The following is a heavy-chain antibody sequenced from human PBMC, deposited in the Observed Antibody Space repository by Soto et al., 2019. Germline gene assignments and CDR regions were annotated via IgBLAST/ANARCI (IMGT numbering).Heavy chain of an antibody. CDR1: GGTFSSYA. D-gene: IGHD1-26*01. J-gene: IGHJ5*02. CDR2: IIPIFGTA. CDR3: AEGGASYKNWFDP. V-gene: IGHV1-69*06. Sequence: ASVKVSCKASGGTFSSYAISWVRQAPGQGLEWMGGIIPIFGTANYAQKFQGRVTITADKSTSTAYMELSSLRSEDTAVYHCAEGGASYKNWFDPWGQGTLVTVSS.